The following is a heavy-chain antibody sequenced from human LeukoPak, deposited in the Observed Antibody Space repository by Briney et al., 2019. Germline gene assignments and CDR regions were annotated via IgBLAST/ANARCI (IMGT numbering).Heavy chain of an antibody. CDR1: GFTFSSYW. V-gene: IGHV3-7*02. CDR3: GRNRFDY. CDR2: IKQDGSEK. J-gene: IGHJ4*02. Sequence: GGSLRLSWAASGFTFSSYWMPYVRQAPGKGLEWVANIKQDGSEKYCVDSVKGRFTISRDNAKSSLYLQMNTLRAEDTAVYYCGRNRFDYWGQGTLVTVSS. D-gene: IGHD3-16*02.